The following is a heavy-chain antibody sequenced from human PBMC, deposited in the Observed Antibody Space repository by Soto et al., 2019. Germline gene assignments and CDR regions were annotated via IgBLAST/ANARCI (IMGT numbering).Heavy chain of an antibody. J-gene: IGHJ4*02. CDR1: GFTFSNYD. CDR3: AKCGGSSGYEAADH. CDR2: ISGSVDST. D-gene: IGHD6-6*01. Sequence: GGSLRLSCAASGFTFSNYDMSWVRQAPGKGLEWVSMISGSVDSTYYADSVKGRFTISRDNSKNTLYLQMNSLRAEDTAVYYCAKCGGSSGYEAADHWRQGTLVTVSS. V-gene: IGHV3-23*01.